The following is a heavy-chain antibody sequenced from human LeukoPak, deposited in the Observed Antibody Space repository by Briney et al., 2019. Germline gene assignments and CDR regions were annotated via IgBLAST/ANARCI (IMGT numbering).Heavy chain of an antibody. Sequence: GGSLRLSCAASGFTFSSYSMNWVRQAPGKGLEWVAVISYDGSNKYYADSVKGRFTISRDNSKNTLYLQMNSLRAEDTAVYYCAREYSYDDGQEIEDYWGQGTLVTVSS. CDR2: ISYDGSNK. J-gene: IGHJ4*02. V-gene: IGHV3-30-3*01. CDR1: GFTFSSYS. CDR3: AREYSYDDGQEIEDY. D-gene: IGHD5-18*01.